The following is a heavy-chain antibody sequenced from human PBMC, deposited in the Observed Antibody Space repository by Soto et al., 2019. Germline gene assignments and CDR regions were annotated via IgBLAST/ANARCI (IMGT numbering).Heavy chain of an antibody. D-gene: IGHD2-21*02. J-gene: IGHJ6*02. CDR2: IYYSGST. V-gene: IGHV4-31*03. CDR3: VIVTAAYSGMYA. CDR1: GASISSGGYY. Sequence: PSETLSLTCTVSGASISSGGYYWSWIRQHPGKGLECIGYIYYSGSTYYNPSLKSRVTISVDTSKNQFSLKLSSVTAADTAVYYCVIVTAAYSGMYARGQETTFTISS.